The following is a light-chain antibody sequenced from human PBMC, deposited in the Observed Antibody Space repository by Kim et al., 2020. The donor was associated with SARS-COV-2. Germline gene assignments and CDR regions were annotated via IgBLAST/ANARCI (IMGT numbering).Light chain of an antibody. CDR2: DAS. V-gene: IGKV3-15*01. Sequence: EIVMTQSLATLSVSPGERATLSCRASQRVSSNLAWYQQKPGQAPRLLIYDASTRATGIPARFSGSGSGSEFTLTISSLQSEDSAVYYCVQYDHWPRRTFGQGTKVDIK. J-gene: IGKJ1*01. CDR3: VQYDHWPRRT. CDR1: QRVSSN.